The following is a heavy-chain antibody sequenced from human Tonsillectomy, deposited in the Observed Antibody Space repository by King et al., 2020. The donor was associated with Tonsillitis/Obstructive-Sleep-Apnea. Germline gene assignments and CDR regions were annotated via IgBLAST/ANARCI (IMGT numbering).Heavy chain of an antibody. D-gene: IGHD4-23*01. J-gene: IGHJ4*02. V-gene: IGHV3-21*01. CDR2: ISSSSSYI. CDR3: ARDTYGGNSSPFDY. Sequence: QLVQSGGGLVKPGGSLRLSCAASGFTFSSYSMNWVRQAPGKGLEWVSSISSSSSYIYYADSVKGRFTISRDNAKNSLDLQMNSLRAEDTAVYYCARDTYGGNSSPFDYWGQGTLVTVSS. CDR1: GFTFSSYS.